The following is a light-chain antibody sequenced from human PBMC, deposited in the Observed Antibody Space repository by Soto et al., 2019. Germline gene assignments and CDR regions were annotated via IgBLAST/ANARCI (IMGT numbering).Light chain of an antibody. CDR3: QQYDNWPPWT. CDR1: QNVNRN. J-gene: IGKJ1*01. V-gene: IGKV3-15*01. CDR2: SAS. Sequence: EIVMTQSPATLSVSPGERATLSCRASQNVNRNLAWYQQKPGQGPRLLIHSASTRATGIPARFSGSGSGTEFTLTISSLQSEDFAIYYCQQYDNWPPWTFGQGTKVEIK.